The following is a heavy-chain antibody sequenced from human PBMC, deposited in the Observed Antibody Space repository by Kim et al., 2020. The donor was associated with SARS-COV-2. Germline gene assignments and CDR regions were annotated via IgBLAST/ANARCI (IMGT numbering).Heavy chain of an antibody. D-gene: IGHD2-2*01. V-gene: IGHV2-70*11. CDR2: IDWDDDK. J-gene: IGHJ4*02. CDR3: ARIRCSCSRTTCQAAYFDY. CDR1: GFSLSTSGMC. Sequence: SGPTLVNPTQTLTLTCTFSGFSLSTSGMCVSWIRQPPGKALEWLARIDWDDDKYYSTSLKTRLTISKDTSRNQVVLTMTNMDPVDTATYYCARIRCSCSRTTCQAAYFDYWGQGTLVTVSS.